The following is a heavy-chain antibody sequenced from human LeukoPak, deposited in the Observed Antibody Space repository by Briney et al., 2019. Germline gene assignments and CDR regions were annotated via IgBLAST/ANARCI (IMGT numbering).Heavy chain of an antibody. J-gene: IGHJ6*02. CDR1: GVSISSGGYY. Sequence: PSETLSLTCTVSGVSISSGGYYWSWIRQDPGKGLEWIGYIYYSGSTYYNPSLMSRVTISVDTSKNQFSLKLSSVTAADTAVYYCARALYGDYYYYYGMDVWGQGTTVTVSS. V-gene: IGHV4-31*03. CDR3: ARALYGDYYYYYGMDV. CDR2: IYYSGST. D-gene: IGHD4-17*01.